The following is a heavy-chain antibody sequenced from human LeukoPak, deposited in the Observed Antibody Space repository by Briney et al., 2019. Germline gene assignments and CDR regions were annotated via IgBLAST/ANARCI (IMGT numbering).Heavy chain of an antibody. V-gene: IGHV3-11*04. CDR1: GFTFSDYY. D-gene: IGHD4-17*01. CDR2: ISSSGSTI. J-gene: IGHJ3*02. CDR3: ARDLSTVAKKSVAFDI. Sequence: GGSLRLSCAASGFTFSDYYMSWIRQAPGKGLEWVSYISSSGSTIYYADSVKGRFTISRDNAKNSLYLQMNSLRAEDTAVYYCARDLSTVAKKSVAFDIWGQGTMVTVSS.